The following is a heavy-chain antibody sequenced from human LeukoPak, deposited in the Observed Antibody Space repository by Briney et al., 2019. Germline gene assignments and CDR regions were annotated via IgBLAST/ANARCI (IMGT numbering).Heavy chain of an antibody. CDR3: ARDKEWLAPFDY. J-gene: IGHJ4*02. CDR1: GGSFSGYY. CDR2: IYYSGSI. Sequence: SETLSLTCAVYGGSFSGYYWSWIRQPPGKGLEWIGYIYYSGSIYYNPSLKSRITISLDTSKNQFSLKLRSVTAADTAVYYCARDKEWLAPFDYWGQGTLVTVSS. D-gene: IGHD6-19*01. V-gene: IGHV4-34*10.